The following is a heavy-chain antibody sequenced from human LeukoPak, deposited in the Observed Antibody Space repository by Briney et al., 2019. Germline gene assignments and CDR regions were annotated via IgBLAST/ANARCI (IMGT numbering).Heavy chain of an antibody. D-gene: IGHD3-10*01. V-gene: IGHV3-7*03. CDR2: INEHGSEQ. CDR1: GFKFSNDW. Sequence: GGSLRLSCAASGFKFSNDWMNWVRQAPGKGLEWVANINEHGSEQYYADSVRGRLTISRDNSRNSLYLQMNSLRGEDTAVYYCARDPDVVRGVHFDYWGQGALVAVCS. J-gene: IGHJ4*02. CDR3: ARDPDVVRGVHFDY.